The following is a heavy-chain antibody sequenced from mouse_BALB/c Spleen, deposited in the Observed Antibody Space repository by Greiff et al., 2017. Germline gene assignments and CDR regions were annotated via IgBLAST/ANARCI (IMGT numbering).Heavy chain of an antibody. V-gene: IGHV1S81*02. CDR1: GYTFTSYW. CDR2: INPSNGRT. Sequence: QVQLQQPGAELVKPGASVKLSCKASGYTFTSYWMHWVKQRPGQGLEWIGEINPSNGRTNYNEKFKSKATLTVDKSSSTAYMQLSSLTSEDSAVYYCARSMDYWGQGTSGTVSS. J-gene: IGHJ4*01. CDR3: ARSMDY.